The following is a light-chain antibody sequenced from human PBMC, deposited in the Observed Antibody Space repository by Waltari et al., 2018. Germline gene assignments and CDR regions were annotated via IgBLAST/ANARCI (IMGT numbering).Light chain of an antibody. V-gene: IGLV2-14*01. CDR1: THDVGRYNY. CDR3: HSFTDSNTFNFV. J-gene: IGLJ1*01. CDR2: EGS. Sequence: QSALTQPASVSGSPGQSITISCTGTTHDVGRYNYVSWYQHLPGKAPKLIIFEGSNRPSGVSNRVSGSKSGSTASLTISGLRADDAGDYYCHSFTDSNTFNFVFGPGTTVIVL.